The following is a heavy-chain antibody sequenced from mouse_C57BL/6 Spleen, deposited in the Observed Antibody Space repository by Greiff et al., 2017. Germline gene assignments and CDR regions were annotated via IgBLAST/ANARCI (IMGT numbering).Heavy chain of an antibody. V-gene: IGHV1-55*01. J-gene: IGHJ2*01. CDR1: GYTFTSYW. D-gene: IGHD1-1*01. CDR2: IYPGSGST. Sequence: QVQLQQPGAELVKPGASVKMSCKASGYTFTSYWITWVKQRPGQGLEWIGDIYPGSGSTNYNEKFKSKATLTVDTSSSTAYMQLSSLTSEDSAVYYCAREDYYGRGGYFDYWGQGTTLTVSS. CDR3: AREDYYGRGGYFDY.